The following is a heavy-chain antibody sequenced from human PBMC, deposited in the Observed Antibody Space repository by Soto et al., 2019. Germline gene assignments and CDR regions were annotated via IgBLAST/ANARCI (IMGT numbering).Heavy chain of an antibody. D-gene: IGHD1-26*01. CDR2: IWYDGSNK. J-gene: IGHJ6*02. CDR1: GFTFSSYG. CDR3: ARDRSGSYGRNYGMDV. Sequence: QVQLVESGGGVVQPGRSLRLSCAASGFTFSSYGMHWVRQAPGKGLEWVAVIWYDGSNKYYADSVKGRFTISRDNSKNPLYLQMNRLRAEDTAVYYCARDRSGSYGRNYGMDVWGQGTTVTVSS. V-gene: IGHV3-33*01.